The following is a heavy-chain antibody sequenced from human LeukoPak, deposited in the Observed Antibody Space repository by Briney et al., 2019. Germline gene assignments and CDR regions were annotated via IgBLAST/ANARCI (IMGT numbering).Heavy chain of an antibody. Sequence: SETLSLTCAVSGYSISSGYYWGWIRQPPGKGPEWIGSIYHSGSTYYNPSLKSRVTISVDTSKNQFSLRLSSVTAADTAVYYCARQGQYYDFWSDLNWFDPWGQGTLVTVSS. J-gene: IGHJ5*02. CDR2: IYHSGST. D-gene: IGHD3-3*01. CDR1: GYSISSGYY. V-gene: IGHV4-38-2*01. CDR3: ARQGQYYDFWSDLNWFDP.